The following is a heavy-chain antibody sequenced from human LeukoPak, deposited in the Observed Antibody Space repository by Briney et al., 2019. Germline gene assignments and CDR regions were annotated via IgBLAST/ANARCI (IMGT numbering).Heavy chain of an antibody. CDR3: ARRMVDRLIVVVVAATIDY. D-gene: IGHD2-15*01. Sequence: GGSLRLSCAASGFTFSSYAMSWVRQAPGKGLEWVSVISGSGCSTYYADSVKGRFTISRDNSKNTLYLQMNSLRAEDTAVYYCARRMVDRLIVVVVAATIDYWGQGTLVTVSS. CDR1: GFTFSSYA. V-gene: IGHV3-23*01. CDR2: ISGSGCST. J-gene: IGHJ4*02.